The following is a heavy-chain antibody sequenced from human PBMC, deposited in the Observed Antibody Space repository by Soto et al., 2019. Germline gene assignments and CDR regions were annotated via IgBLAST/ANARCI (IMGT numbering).Heavy chain of an antibody. J-gene: IGHJ2*01. CDR3: ARESHDILTGPPWVWYFDL. CDR2: INDRGSI. V-gene: IGHV4-34*01. CDR1: GGSFSGYY. Sequence: QVQLQQWGAGPLRPLETLSLTCGVSGGSFSGYYWAWIRQSPGKGLEWIGEINDRGSINYNPSLKSRVRISVDTSKNQYSLNLRSVTAADTAVYYCARESHDILTGPPWVWYFDLWGRGTLVTVSS. D-gene: IGHD3-9*01.